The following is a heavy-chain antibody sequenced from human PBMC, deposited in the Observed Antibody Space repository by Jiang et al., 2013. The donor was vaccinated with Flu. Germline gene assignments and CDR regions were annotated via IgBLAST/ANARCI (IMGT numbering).Heavy chain of an antibody. V-gene: IGHV7-4-1*02. CDR2: INTNTGNP. J-gene: IGHJ4*02. CDR3: ARLGGSRTLYYFDY. D-gene: IGHD3-10*01. CDR1: GYTFTNFA. Sequence: PGASVKVSCKASGYTFTNFAMIWVRQAPGQGLEWMGWINTNTGNPTNAQGFTGRFVFSLDTSVNTAYLQINSLKAEDTAVYYCARLGGSRTLYYFDYWGQGTLVTVSS.